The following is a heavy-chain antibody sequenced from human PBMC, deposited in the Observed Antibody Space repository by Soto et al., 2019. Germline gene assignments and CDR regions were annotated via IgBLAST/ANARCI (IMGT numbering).Heavy chain of an antibody. V-gene: IGHV6-1*01. CDR2: TYYRSKWYN. CDR1: GDSVSSNSAA. D-gene: IGHD4-17*01. Sequence: SQTISLTCAISGDSVSSNSAAWNWIRQSPSRGLEWLGRTYYRSKWYNDYAVSVKSRITINPDTSKNQFSLQLNSVTPEDTAVYYCARDIGVDYGDYVFYYYYMDVWGKGTTVTVSS. CDR3: ARDIGVDYGDYVFYYYYMDV. J-gene: IGHJ6*03.